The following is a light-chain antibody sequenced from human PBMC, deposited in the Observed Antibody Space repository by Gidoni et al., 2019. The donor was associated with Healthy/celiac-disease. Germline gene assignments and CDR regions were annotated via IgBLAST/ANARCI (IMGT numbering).Light chain of an antibody. CDR3: QQYGSSPIT. CDR2: GAS. J-gene: IGKJ3*01. CDR1: QSVSSSY. V-gene: IGKV3-20*01. Sequence: IALTQSPGTLSLSPGERATLSCRASQSVSSSYLAWYQQQPGQAPRLLIYGASSTATGIPDRFRGSGSGTDFTLTISRLEPEDFAVYYCQQYGSSPITFGPGTKVDIK.